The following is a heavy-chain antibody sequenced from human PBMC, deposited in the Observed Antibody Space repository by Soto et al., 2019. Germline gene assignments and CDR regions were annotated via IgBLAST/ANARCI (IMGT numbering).Heavy chain of an antibody. CDR1: GYTFTSYG. CDR3: AAVTYGDYVDFDL. CDR2: IGVDSGNT. Sequence: VKVSCKASGYTFTSYGISWVRQARGQRREWMGWIGVDSGNTNYAQKLQERVTITTDISTSTAYMELSSLRSEDTAVYYCAAVTYGDYVDFDLWGRGTLVTVSS. J-gene: IGHJ2*01. D-gene: IGHD4-17*01. V-gene: IGHV1-58*02.